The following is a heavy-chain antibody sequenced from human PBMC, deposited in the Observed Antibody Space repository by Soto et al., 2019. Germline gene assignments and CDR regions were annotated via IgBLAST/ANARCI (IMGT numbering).Heavy chain of an antibody. V-gene: IGHV2-70*01. CDR2: IDWDDDK. CDR1: GFSLSTSGMC. CDR3: ARGYSYGPHYYYGMDV. J-gene: IGHJ6*02. D-gene: IGHD5-18*01. Sequence: ASGPTLVNPTQTLTLPCTFSGFSLSTSGMCVSWIRQPPGKALEWLALIDWDDDKYYSTSLKTRLTISKDTSKNQVVLTMTNMDPVDTATYYCARGYSYGPHYYYGMDVWGQGTTVTVSS.